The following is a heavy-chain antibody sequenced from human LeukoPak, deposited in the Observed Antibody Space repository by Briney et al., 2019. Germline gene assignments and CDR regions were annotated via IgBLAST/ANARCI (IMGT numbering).Heavy chain of an antibody. Sequence: TSETLSLTCTVSGGSINSDGYYWSWIRQPPGKGLEWIGYIYKSGSTNYNPSLKSRVTISVERSKNQFSLKLSSVTAADTAVYYCARLNVSRQLDNDYWGQGTLVTVSS. J-gene: IGHJ4*02. CDR3: ARLNVSRQLDNDY. D-gene: IGHD6-6*01. CDR2: IYKSGST. CDR1: GGSINSDGYY. V-gene: IGHV4-30-2*01.